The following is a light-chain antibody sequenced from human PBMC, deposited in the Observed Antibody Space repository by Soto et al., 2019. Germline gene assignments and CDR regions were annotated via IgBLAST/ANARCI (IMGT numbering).Light chain of an antibody. Sequence: IQLTQSPSSLSASIGDRVTITCRASQDISSYLAWYRQKAGKAPELLIEAASTLQSGVPSRFSGSRSGTDFALTIRSLQPEDFETYYCQQLKEYLLSFGGGTKVEIK. J-gene: IGKJ4*01. CDR2: AAS. CDR1: QDISSY. V-gene: IGKV1-9*01. CDR3: QQLKEYLLS.